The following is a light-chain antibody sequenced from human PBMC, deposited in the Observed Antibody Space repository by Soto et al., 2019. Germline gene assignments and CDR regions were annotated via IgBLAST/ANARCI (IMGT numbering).Light chain of an antibody. CDR3: SSYTSSSTLL. V-gene: IGLV2-14*01. CDR1: SSDVGAYNY. CDR2: EVS. J-gene: IGLJ2*01. Sequence: QSALTQPASVSGSPGQSIAISCTGTSSDVGAYNYVSWYQRHPGKAPKLMIYEVSNRPSGISNRFSGSKSGSTASLTISGLQAEDEADYYCSSYTSSSTLLFGGGTKVTVL.